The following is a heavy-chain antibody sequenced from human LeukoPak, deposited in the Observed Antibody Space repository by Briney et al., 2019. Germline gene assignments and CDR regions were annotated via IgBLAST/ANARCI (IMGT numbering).Heavy chain of an antibody. J-gene: IGHJ4*02. V-gene: IGHV3-7*04. CDR3: GRVQGSSGPGIFEY. CDR1: GFPFSIYR. Sequence: GGSLTLSCAPSGFPFSIYRMLWPRHAPGKAREGVANIKQDGSEKLYVDPVKGRLTISRDNAKNSLYLQMNSLRVEDTAVYYCGRVQGSSGPGIFEYWGQGTLVTVSS. D-gene: IGHD6-19*01. CDR2: IKQDGSEK.